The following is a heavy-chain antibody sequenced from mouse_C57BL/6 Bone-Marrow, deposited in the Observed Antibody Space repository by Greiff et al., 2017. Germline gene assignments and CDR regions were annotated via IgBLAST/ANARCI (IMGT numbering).Heavy chain of an antibody. CDR3: ARKDYYGSTPAWFAY. CDR2: ISGGGGNT. J-gene: IGHJ3*01. V-gene: IGHV5-9*01. D-gene: IGHD1-1*01. Sequence: DVMLVESGGGLVKPGGSLKLSCAASGFTFSSYTMSWVRQTPEKRLEWVATISGGGGNTYYPDSVKGRFTISRDNATNTLYLQMSSLRSEDTALYYCARKDYYGSTPAWFAYWGQGTLVTVSA. CDR1: GFTFSSYT.